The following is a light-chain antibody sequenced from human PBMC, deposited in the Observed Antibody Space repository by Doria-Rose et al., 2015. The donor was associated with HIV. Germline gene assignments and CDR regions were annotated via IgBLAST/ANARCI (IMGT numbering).Light chain of an antibody. V-gene: IGLV2-23*02. J-gene: IGLJ1*01. CDR3: CSYAGTPLV. CDR2: EVN. CDR1: INDVGSYNL. Sequence: QAQPASVSGSPGQLTTISCPGTINDVGSYNLVSWYQQHPGKAPKLMIYEVNKRPSGVSYRFSGSKSGNTASLTISGLQAEDEADYYCCSYAGTPLVFGSGTKGTVL.